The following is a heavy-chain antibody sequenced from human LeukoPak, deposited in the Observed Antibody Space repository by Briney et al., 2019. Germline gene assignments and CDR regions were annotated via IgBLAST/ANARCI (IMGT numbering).Heavy chain of an antibody. J-gene: IGHJ3*02. CDR1: GFTFSSXS. V-gene: IGHV3-48*01. CDR3: AKDSTSLGPGAFDI. D-gene: IGHD1-14*01. CDR2: ISSSSITI. Sequence: GGSXXXXXAASGFTFSSXSXXXVRQAPGKGXXXXXXISSSSITIYYADSVKGRFTISRDNAKNSLYLQMNSLRAEDTAVYYCAKDSTSLGPGAFDIWGQGTMVTVSS.